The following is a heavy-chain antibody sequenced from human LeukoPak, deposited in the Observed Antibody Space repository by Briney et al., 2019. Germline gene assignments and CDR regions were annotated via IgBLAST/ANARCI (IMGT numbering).Heavy chain of an antibody. CDR2: ITYSGGDT. CDR3: ARERSGYYIFDQ. J-gene: IGHJ4*02. CDR1: GFTFSDYT. D-gene: IGHD3-3*01. Sequence: PGGSLRLSCAASGFTFSDYTMSWVRQAPGKGLEWVSTITYSGGDTYLADSVKGRFTISRDNSKNTLHLQMNSLRAEDTAIYYCARERSGYYIFDQWGQGTLVTVSS. V-gene: IGHV3-23*01.